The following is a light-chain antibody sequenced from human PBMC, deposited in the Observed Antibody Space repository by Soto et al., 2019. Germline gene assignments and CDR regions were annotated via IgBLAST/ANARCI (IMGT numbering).Light chain of an antibody. CDR3: QRYGSSPWT. V-gene: IGKV3-20*01. CDR1: QSVSSSY. Sequence: EIVLTQSPGTLSLSPGERATLSCRASQSVSSSYLAWYQQKPGQAPRPLIYGASSRAISIPDRFSGSESGTDFTHTIGRLEPEDFAVYYWQRYGSSPWTVGQGTKVEIK. J-gene: IGKJ1*01. CDR2: GAS.